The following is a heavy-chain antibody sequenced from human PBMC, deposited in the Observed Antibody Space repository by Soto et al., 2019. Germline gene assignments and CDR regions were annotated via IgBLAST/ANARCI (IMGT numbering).Heavy chain of an antibody. D-gene: IGHD2-2*01. CDR1: GFIFNDYA. CDR2: IRSKTYGGAT. CDR3: SREVVLVPAAMDAFDI. V-gene: IGHV3-49*03. Sequence: GGSLRLSCTASGFIFNDYAMSWFRQAPGKGLEWVGFIRSKTYGGATEYAASVKGRFTISRDDSKSIAYLQMNGLKTEDTAVYYCSREVVLVPAAMDAFDIWGQGTMVTVSS. J-gene: IGHJ3*02.